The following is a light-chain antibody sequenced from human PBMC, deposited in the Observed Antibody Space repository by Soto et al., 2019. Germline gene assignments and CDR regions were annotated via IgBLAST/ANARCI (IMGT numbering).Light chain of an antibody. CDR1: QSVSNN. J-gene: IGKJ1*01. V-gene: IGKV3D-15*01. Sequence: EIVLTQPPGTLSLSPGERATLSCRASQSVSNNYLAWYQQKPGQAPRLLIYGASNRATGIPARFSGSGSGTEFTLTISSLQSEDFALYYCQQYNDWPLTFGQGTKVDIK. CDR2: GAS. CDR3: QQYNDWPLT.